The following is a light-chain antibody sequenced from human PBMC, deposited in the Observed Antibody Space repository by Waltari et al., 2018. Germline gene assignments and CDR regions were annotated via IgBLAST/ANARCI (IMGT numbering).Light chain of an antibody. Sequence: QSVLTPAPSASGTPGQRATTSCSRASSNNRYNTVFSYQQHPGPAPNLLIYTNNNRPSGVPDRFSSSKSGTSASLAITGLQSDDEADYYCATWDDRLKRPVFGGGTKLTVL. J-gene: IGLJ2*01. CDR1: SSNNRYNT. CDR2: TNN. CDR3: ATWDDRLKRPV. V-gene: IGLV1-44*01.